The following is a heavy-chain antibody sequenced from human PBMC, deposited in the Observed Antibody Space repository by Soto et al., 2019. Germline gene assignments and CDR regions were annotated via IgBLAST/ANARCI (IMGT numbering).Heavy chain of an antibody. Sequence: QVQLQESGPGLVKPSGTLSLTCAVSGGSISSSNWWSWVRQPPGKGLEWIGEIYHSGSTNYNPSLKSRVTISVDKSKNQFSLKLSSVTAADTAVYYCARANQYSSGWYYRYFDLWGRGTLVTVSS. CDR3: ARANQYSSGWYYRYFDL. CDR1: GGSISSSNW. D-gene: IGHD6-19*01. V-gene: IGHV4-4*02. CDR2: IYHSGST. J-gene: IGHJ2*01.